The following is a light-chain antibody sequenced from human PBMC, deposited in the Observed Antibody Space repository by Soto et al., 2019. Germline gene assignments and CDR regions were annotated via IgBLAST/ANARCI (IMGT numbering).Light chain of an antibody. CDR2: GAS. J-gene: IGKJ1*01. Sequence: EVGLTQSPGTLSLSPGERVTLSCRATQTIGNKLAWYLQRPGQAPRLLMYGASTRATDIPARFSGSGSGTEFTLTITGLQSEDFAVYYCQQYNGWPWAFGLGSKV. CDR3: QQYNGWPWA. CDR1: QTIGNK. V-gene: IGKV3-15*01.